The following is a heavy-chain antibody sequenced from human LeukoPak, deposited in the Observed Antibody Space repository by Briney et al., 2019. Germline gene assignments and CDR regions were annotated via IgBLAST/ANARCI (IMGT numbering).Heavy chain of an antibody. CDR3: ASVGGRGWYFMSGYFDY. D-gene: IGHD6-19*01. J-gene: IGHJ4*02. CDR1: GGSISSSSYY. V-gene: IGHV4-39*01. Sequence: PSETLSLTCTVSGGSISSSSYYWGWIRQPPGKGLEWIGSIYYSGSTYYNPSVKSRVTISVDTSKNQFSLKLSSVTAADTAVYYCASVGGRGWYFMSGYFDYWGQGTLVTVSS. CDR2: IYYSGST.